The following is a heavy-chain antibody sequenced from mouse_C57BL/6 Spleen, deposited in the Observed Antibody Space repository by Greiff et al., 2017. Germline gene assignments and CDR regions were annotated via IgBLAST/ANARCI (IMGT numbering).Heavy chain of an antibody. Sequence: EVHLVESGPGLVKPSQSLSLTCSVTGYSITSGYYWNWIRQFPGNKLEWMGYISYDGSNNYNPSLKNRISITRDTSKNQFFLKLNSVTTEDTATYYSARDGLGRGYFDYWGQGTTLTVSS. D-gene: IGHD4-1*01. V-gene: IGHV3-6*01. J-gene: IGHJ2*01. CDR1: GYSITSGYY. CDR3: ARDGLGRGYFDY. CDR2: ISYDGSN.